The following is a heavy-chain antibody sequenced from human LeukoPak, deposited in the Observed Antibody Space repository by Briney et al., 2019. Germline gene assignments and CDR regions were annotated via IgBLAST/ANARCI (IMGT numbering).Heavy chain of an antibody. D-gene: IGHD2-8*01. CDR3: ARAKLGYCTNGVCYSTWFDP. CDR2: IGAYNGNT. V-gene: IGHV1-18*01. Sequence: ASVKVSCKASGYTFTTYGISWVRQAPGQGLEWMGWIGAYNGNTHYAQKLQGRVTMTTDTSTSTAYTELRSLRSDDTAVYYCARAKLGYCTNGVCYSTWFDPWGQGTLVTVSS. J-gene: IGHJ5*02. CDR1: GYTFTTYG.